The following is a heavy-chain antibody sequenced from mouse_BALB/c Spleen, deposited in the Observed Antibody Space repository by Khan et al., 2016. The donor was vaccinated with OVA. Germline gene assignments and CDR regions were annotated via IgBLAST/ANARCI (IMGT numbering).Heavy chain of an antibody. V-gene: IGHV2-9*02. Sequence: VQGVESGPGLVAPSQSLSITCTVSGFSLTSYGVHWVRQPPGKGLEWLRVIWTGGSTNYNSALMSRLSITKDNSKSQVFLKMNSLQTDDTAMYYCARYYGNYGWYFDVWGAGTTVTVSS. D-gene: IGHD2-1*01. J-gene: IGHJ1*01. CDR2: IWTGGST. CDR3: ARYYGNYGWYFDV. CDR1: GFSLTSYG.